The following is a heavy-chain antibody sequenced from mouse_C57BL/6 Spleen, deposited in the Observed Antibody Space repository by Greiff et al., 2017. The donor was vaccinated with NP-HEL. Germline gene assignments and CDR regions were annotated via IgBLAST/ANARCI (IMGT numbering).Heavy chain of an antibody. CDR1: GFTFSDFY. Sequence: EVKLVESGGGLVQSGRSLRLPCATSGFTFSDFYMEWVRQAPGKGLEWIAASRNKANDYTTEYSASVNGRFIVSRDTSQSILYLQMNALRAEDTAIYYCARDDHWDGYAMDYWGQGTSVTVSS. CDR3: ARDDHWDGYAMDY. D-gene: IGHD4-1*01. CDR2: SRNKANDYTT. J-gene: IGHJ4*01. V-gene: IGHV7-1*01.